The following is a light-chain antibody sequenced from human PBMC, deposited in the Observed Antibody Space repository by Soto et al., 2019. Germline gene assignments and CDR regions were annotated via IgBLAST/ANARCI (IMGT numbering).Light chain of an antibody. Sequence: EIVMTQSPATLSVSPGERATLSCRASQSVSSNLAWYQQKPGQAPRLLIYGASTRATCIPARFSGSGSGTDFTLTISSLESEDFAVYYCQQYNTWPPFTFGPGTKVDIK. J-gene: IGKJ3*01. CDR1: QSVSSN. CDR3: QQYNTWPPFT. V-gene: IGKV3-15*01. CDR2: GAS.